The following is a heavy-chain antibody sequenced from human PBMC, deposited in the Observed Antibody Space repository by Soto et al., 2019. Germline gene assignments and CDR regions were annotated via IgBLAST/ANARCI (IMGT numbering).Heavy chain of an antibody. J-gene: IGHJ6*01. V-gene: IGHV3-23*01. D-gene: IGHD4-17*01. CDR1: GFTFNHYA. Sequence: GGSLRLSCTASGFTFNHYAMSWVRQAPGKGLDWVSAVSGRGGSTKYADSVKGRFIISRDNSNSTLYLQMDSLRGEDTAVYYCAKDSTVTTSLYFYYYGFDVWGQGTTVTVSS. CDR3: AKDSTVTTSLYFYYYGFDV. CDR2: VSGRGGST.